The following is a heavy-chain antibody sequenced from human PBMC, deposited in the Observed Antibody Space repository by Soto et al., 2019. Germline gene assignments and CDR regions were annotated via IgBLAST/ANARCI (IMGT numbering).Heavy chain of an antibody. D-gene: IGHD3-22*01. CDR2: ISYDGSNK. Sequence: GGSLRLSCAASGFTFSSYAMHWVRQAPGKGLEWVAVISYDGSNKYYADSVKGRFTISRDNSKNTLYLQMNSLRAEDTAVYYCARESYDSSGYSYDAFDIWGQGT. CDR1: GFTFSSYA. V-gene: IGHV3-30-3*01. CDR3: ARESYDSSGYSYDAFDI. J-gene: IGHJ3*02.